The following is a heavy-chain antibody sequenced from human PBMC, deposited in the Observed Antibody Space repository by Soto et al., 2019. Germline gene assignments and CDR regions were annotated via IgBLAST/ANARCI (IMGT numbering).Heavy chain of an antibody. D-gene: IGHD3-9*01. Sequence: QVQLVQSGAEVKKPGASVKVSCKASGYTFTSYGISWVRQAPGQGLEWMGWISAYSGNTNYAQNLQGRVTMTTDTATSTAYMELRSLRSDDTAVYYCARQYDILTGYYLEVGYWGQGTLVTVSS. CDR2: ISAYSGNT. CDR3: ARQYDILTGYYLEVGY. CDR1: GYTFTSYG. V-gene: IGHV1-18*01. J-gene: IGHJ4*02.